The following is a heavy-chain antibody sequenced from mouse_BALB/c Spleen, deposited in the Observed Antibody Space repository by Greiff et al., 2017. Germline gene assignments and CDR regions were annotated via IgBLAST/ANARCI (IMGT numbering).Heavy chain of an antibody. CDR2: SSSGSSTI. CDR3: ARPYGNYYAMDY. CDR1: GFTFSSFG. V-gene: IGHV5-17*02. J-gene: IGHJ4*01. D-gene: IGHD2-10*02. Sequence: EVQGVESGGGLVKPGGSLKLSCAASGFTFSSFGMHWVRQAPEQGLEWVAYSSSGSSTIYYADTVKGRFTISRDNPKNNLFLQMTSLRSEDTAMYYCARPYGNYYAMDYWGQGTSVTVSS.